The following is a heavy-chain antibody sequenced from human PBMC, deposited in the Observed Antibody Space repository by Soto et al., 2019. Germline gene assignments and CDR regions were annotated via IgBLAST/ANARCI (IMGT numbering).Heavy chain of an antibody. CDR3: SRGLQLGVHNWFDP. CDR2: IISIFGTA. Sequence: QVQLVQSGAEVKKPGSSVKVSCKASGGTFSSYAISWVRQAPGQGLEWMGGIISIFGTANYAQKFQGRVTITADESTSSAYMELGSLRSEDTAVYYCSRGLQLGVHNWFDPWGQGTLVTVSS. V-gene: IGHV1-69*01. CDR1: GGTFSSYA. J-gene: IGHJ5*02. D-gene: IGHD6-6*01.